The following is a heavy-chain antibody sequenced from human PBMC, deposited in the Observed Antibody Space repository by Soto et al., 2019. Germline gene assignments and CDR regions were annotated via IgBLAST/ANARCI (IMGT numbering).Heavy chain of an antibody. V-gene: IGHV3-30*18. J-gene: IGHJ4*02. CDR2: ISYDGSNK. CDR3: AKESRNYSLPY. D-gene: IGHD3-10*01. CDR1: GFTFSSYG. Sequence: GGSLRLSCAASGFTFSSYGMHWVRQAPGKGLEWVAVISYDGSNKYYADSVKGRFTISRDNSKNTLYLQMNSLRAEDTAVYYCAKESRNYSLPYWGQGTLVTVSS.